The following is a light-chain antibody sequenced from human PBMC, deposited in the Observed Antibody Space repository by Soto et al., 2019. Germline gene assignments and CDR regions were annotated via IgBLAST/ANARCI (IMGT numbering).Light chain of an antibody. CDR1: SSDVGGFHY. J-gene: IGLJ1*01. V-gene: IGLV2-11*01. CDR2: NVT. Sequence: QSVLTQPRSVSASPGQSVTISCTGTSSDVGGFHYVSWYQQHPGKAPKFIIYNVTKRPSGVPDRFSGSKSGSTASLTISGLQADDEADYYCYSYAGSYTWVFGTGTKVTVL. CDR3: YSYAGSYTWV.